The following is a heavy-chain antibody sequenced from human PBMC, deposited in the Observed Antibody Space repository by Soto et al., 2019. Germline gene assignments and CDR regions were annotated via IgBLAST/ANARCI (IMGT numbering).Heavy chain of an antibody. D-gene: IGHD2-15*01. Sequence: EVQLVESGGGLVQPGGSLKLSCAASGFTFSGSAMHWVRQASGKGLEWVGRIRNNANSYATAYAASVKGRFTISRDDSKTTAYLQMNSLKTEDTAVYYCTSHSPEDMIRTWGQGTLVTVSS. CDR1: GFTFSGSA. CDR3: TSHSPEDMIRT. CDR2: IRNNANSYAT. J-gene: IGHJ5*02. V-gene: IGHV3-73*02.